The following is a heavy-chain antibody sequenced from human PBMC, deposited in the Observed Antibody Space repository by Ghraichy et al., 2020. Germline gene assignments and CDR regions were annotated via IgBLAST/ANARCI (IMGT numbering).Heavy chain of an antibody. CDR3: TRDLGYCSSTNCYHWFDP. D-gene: IGHD2-2*01. Sequence: GGSLRLSCTTFGFTFGDYAMSWFRQAPGTGLEWVGFIRSKAYGGTTEYAASVKGRFTISRDDSKGIAYLQMNGLKTEDTAVYYCTRDLGYCSSTNCYHWFDPWGQGSLVTVSS. J-gene: IGHJ5*02. CDR1: GFTFGDYA. V-gene: IGHV3-49*03. CDR2: IRSKAYGGTT.